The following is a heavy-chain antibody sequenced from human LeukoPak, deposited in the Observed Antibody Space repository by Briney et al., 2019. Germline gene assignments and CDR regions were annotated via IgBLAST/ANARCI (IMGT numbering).Heavy chain of an antibody. CDR2: IIHSGST. V-gene: IGHV4-34*01. CDR1: GGSFSGYY. CDR3: ARGGWLRSFGRPDAFDI. D-gene: IGHD5-12*01. J-gene: IGHJ3*02. Sequence: SETLSLTCAVYGGSFSGYYWSWIRQPPGKGLEWIGEIIHSGSTNYNPSLKSRVTISVDTSKNQFSLKLSSVTAADTAVYYCARGGWLRSFGRPDAFDIWGQGTMVTVSS.